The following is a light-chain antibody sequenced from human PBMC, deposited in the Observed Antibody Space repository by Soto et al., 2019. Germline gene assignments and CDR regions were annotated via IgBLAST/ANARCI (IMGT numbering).Light chain of an antibody. CDR1: QGIGNE. V-gene: IGKV1-6*01. CDR3: LQDYDYPYT. CDR2: AAS. J-gene: IGKJ2*01. Sequence: AIQMTQSPSSLSASVGDRATITCRASQGIGNELGWCQQKLGEAPKLLIYAASSLQSGVPSRFSGSGSGTDFTLTISSLQPEDFATYYCLQDYDYPYTFGQGTKLDIK.